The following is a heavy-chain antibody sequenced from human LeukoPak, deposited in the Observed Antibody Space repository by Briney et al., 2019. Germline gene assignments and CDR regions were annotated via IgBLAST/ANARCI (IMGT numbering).Heavy chain of an antibody. CDR2: IIPIFGTA. Sequence: SVTVSFTASGGTFSSYAISWVRQAPGQGLEWMGGIIPIFGTANYAQKFQGRVTITADESTSTAYMELSSLRSEDTAVYYCARDQLKDRYYYDSSGYYPWGQGTLVTVSS. CDR3: ARDQLKDRYYYDSSGYYP. J-gene: IGHJ5*02. D-gene: IGHD3-22*01. CDR1: GGTFSSYA. V-gene: IGHV1-69*13.